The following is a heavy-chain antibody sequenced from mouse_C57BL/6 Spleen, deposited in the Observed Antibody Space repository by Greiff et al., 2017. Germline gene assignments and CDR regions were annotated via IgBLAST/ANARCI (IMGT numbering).Heavy chain of an antibody. CDR2: ISDGGSYT. V-gene: IGHV5-4*01. Sequence: EVKVVESGGGLVKPGGSLKLSCAASGFTFSSYAMSWVRQTPEKRLEWVATISDGGSYTYYPDNVKGRFTISRDNAKNNLYLQMSHLKSEDTAMYYCARDRPDYYAMDYWDQGTSVTVSS. CDR3: ARDRPDYYAMDY. CDR1: GFTFSSYA. J-gene: IGHJ4*01.